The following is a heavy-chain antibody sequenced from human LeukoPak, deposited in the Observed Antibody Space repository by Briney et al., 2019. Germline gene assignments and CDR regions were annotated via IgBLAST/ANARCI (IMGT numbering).Heavy chain of an antibody. D-gene: IGHD3-9*01. J-gene: IGHJ4*02. CDR2: ISWNRATI. CDR3: AKARWDPKEQILTGYLPYYFDY. Sequence: GGSLRLSCAASGFNFDDYAMHWVRQAPGKGLEWVSGISWNRATIAYADSVKGRFTISRDNAKNSLYLQMNSLRAEDTAFYYCAKARWDPKEQILTGYLPYYFDYWGQGTLVTVSS. V-gene: IGHV3-9*01. CDR1: GFNFDDYA.